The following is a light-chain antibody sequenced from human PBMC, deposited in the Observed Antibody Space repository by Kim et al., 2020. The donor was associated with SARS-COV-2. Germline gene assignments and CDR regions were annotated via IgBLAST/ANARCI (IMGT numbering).Light chain of an antibody. Sequence: RVTISCSGSSPNIGRNNYVYWYQQLPGTAPKLLIYRDNQRPSGGPDRFSGSKSGASASLAISGLRSEDEADYYCAVWDDSLSALVCGGGTQLTVL. V-gene: IGLV1-47*01. CDR3: AVWDDSLSALV. J-gene: IGLJ3*02. CDR1: SPNIGRNN. CDR2: RDN.